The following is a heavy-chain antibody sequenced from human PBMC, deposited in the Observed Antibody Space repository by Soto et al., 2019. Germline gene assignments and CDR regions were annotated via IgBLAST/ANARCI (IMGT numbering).Heavy chain of an antibody. J-gene: IGHJ6*02. CDR3: ARSPLVGDYYYGMDV. D-gene: IGHD2-15*01. CDR1: GYSFTSYW. V-gene: IGHV5-51*01. Sequence: PGESLKISCKGSGYSFTSYWIGWVRQMPGKGLEWMGIIYPGDSDTRYSPSFQGQVTISADKSISTAYLQWSSLKASDTAMYYCARSPLVGDYYYGMDVWGQGTTVTVSS. CDR2: IYPGDSDT.